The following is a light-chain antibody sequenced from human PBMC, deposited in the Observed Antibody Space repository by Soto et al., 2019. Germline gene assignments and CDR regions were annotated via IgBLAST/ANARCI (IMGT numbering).Light chain of an antibody. J-gene: IGKJ1*01. V-gene: IGKV1-39*01. CDR1: QSISNY. CDR3: QQSFSPLWT. Sequence: DIQMTQSPSSQSASVGDRVTITCRASQSISNYLNWYQQKPGKAPKLLIYAASSMQSGVPSRFSGSGSETDFTLTISSLQPDDSATYYCQQSFSPLWTFGQGTKVEV. CDR2: AAS.